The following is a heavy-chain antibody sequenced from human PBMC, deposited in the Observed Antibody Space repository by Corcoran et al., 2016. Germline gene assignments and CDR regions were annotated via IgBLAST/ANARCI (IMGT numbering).Heavy chain of an antibody. J-gene: IGHJ6*02. Sequence: EVQLVESGGDLVKHGGSLRLSCAASGFTLSDSAIHWVRQASGKGLEWVGRIRSRPNSYATAYAASLGGRFTISRDDSKNTAYLQMNSLKTEDTAVYYCTRVIGGYGMDVWGQGTTVTVSS. CDR1: GFTLSDSA. D-gene: IGHD3-16*01. CDR2: IRSRPNSYAT. CDR3: TRVIGGYGMDV. V-gene: IGHV3-73*02.